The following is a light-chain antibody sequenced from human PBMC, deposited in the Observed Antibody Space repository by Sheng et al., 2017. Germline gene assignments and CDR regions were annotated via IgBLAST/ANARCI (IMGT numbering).Light chain of an antibody. Sequence: QSVLTQPPSVSAVPGQQVTISCSGSDSNTGRNFVSWYQHLPGTAPKVLIYENDKRPSGIPDRFSASKSGTSATLDITGLQTGDEADYYCGTWDNTLSGVVFGGGTKLTVL. V-gene: IGLV1-51*02. CDR3: GTWDNTLSGVV. CDR1: DSNTGRNF. J-gene: IGLJ2*01. CDR2: END.